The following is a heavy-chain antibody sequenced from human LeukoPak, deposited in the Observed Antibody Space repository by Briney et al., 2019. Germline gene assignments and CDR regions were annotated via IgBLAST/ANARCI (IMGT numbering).Heavy chain of an antibody. CDR2: ISYDGSNK. Sequence: PGRSLRLSCAASGFTFSSYGMHWVRQAPGKGLEWVAVISYDGSNKYYADSVKGRFTISRDNSKTTLYLQMNSLRAEDTAVYYCAKGGGGDYVWGSYPLDYWGQGTLVTVSS. V-gene: IGHV3-30*18. CDR3: AKGGGGDYVWGSYPLDY. J-gene: IGHJ4*02. CDR1: GFTFSSYG. D-gene: IGHD3-16*02.